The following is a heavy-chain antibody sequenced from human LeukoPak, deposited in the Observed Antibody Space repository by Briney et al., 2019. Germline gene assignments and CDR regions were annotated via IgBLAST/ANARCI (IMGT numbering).Heavy chain of an antibody. D-gene: IGHD3-22*01. CDR3: ARLIYDSSGYYLDH. CDR2: ISAYNGNT. CDR1: GYTFTSYD. V-gene: IGHV1-18*01. Sequence: GASVKVSCKASGYTFTSYDINWVRQAPGQGLEWMGWISAYNGNTKYAQKLQGRDTMTSDTSTSTAYMELRSLRSDDTAVFYCARLIYDSSGYYLDHWGQGTLVTVSS. J-gene: IGHJ4*02.